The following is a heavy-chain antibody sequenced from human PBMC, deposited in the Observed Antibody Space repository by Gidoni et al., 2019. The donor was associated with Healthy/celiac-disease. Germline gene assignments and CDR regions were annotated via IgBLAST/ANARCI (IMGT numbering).Heavy chain of an antibody. CDR1: GFTFSSYS. CDR3: ARASEVEWEPTYYFDY. CDR2: ISSSSSTI. D-gene: IGHD1-26*01. Sequence: EVQLVESGGGLVQPGGSLRLSCAASGFTFSSYSMNWVRQVQGKGLEWVSYISSSSSTIYYADSVKGRFTISRDNAKNSLYLQMNSLRDEDTAVYYCARASEVEWEPTYYFDYWGQGTLVTVSS. V-gene: IGHV3-48*02. J-gene: IGHJ4*02.